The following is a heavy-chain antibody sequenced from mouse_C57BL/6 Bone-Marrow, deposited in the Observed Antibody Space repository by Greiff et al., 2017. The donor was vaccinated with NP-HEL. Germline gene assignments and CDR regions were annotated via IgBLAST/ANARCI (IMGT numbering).Heavy chain of an antibody. CDR3: ARHEGYGYDWYFDV. Sequence: EVKLMESGGGLVQPGESLKLSCESNEYEFPSHDMSWVRKTPEKRLELVAAINSDGGSTYYPDTMERRFIISRDNTKKTLYLQMSSLRSEDTALYYCARHEGYGYDWYFDVWGTGTTVTVSS. J-gene: IGHJ1*03. D-gene: IGHD2-2*01. CDR2: INSDGGST. CDR1: EYEFPSHD. V-gene: IGHV5-2*01.